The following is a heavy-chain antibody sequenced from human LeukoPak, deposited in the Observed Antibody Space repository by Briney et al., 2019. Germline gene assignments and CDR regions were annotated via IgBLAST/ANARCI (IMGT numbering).Heavy chain of an antibody. Sequence: GGSLRLSCAASGFXFRSYAISWVRQAPGKGLEWVSGISGSGGSTYNADSVKGRFSISRDTSKSTLYLQMNSLRAEDTAVYYCAKTIAVAGTISYFDYWGQGILVTVSS. CDR3: AKTIAVAGTISYFDY. D-gene: IGHD6-19*01. CDR2: ISGSGGST. J-gene: IGHJ4*02. V-gene: IGHV3-23*01. CDR1: GFXFRSYA.